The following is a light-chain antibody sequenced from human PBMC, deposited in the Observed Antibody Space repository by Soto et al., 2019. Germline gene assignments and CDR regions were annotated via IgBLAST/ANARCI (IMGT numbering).Light chain of an antibody. J-gene: IGKJ3*01. V-gene: IGKV1-39*01. CDR3: QESYSTPSVT. Sequence: DIQMTQSPPSLSASVGDRVTITCRASQSINTYLNWYQQKPGKAPKLLIYVTSSLQSGVPSRFSGSGSGTDFTLTISGLQPEDFATYYCQESYSTPSVTFGPGTKVDIK. CDR2: VTS. CDR1: QSINTY.